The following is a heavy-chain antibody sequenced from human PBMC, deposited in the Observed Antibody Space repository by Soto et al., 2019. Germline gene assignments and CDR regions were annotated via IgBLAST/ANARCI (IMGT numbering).Heavy chain of an antibody. V-gene: IGHV1-18*01. D-gene: IGHD3-3*01. CDR1: GYSFTSYP. CDR2: ISAYNGNT. Sequence: ASVKVSCKTSGYSFTSYPMHWVRQAPGQRLEWMGWISAYNGNTNYAQKLQGRVTMTTDTSTSTAYMELRSLRSDDTAVYYCARDQGSGFLEWLSGGWFDPWGQGTLVTVSS. J-gene: IGHJ5*02. CDR3: ARDQGSGFLEWLSGGWFDP.